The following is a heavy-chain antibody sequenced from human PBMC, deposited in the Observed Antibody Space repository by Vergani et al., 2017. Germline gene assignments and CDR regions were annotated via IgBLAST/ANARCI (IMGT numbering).Heavy chain of an antibody. D-gene: IGHD2-2*01. CDR1: GGTFSSYA. J-gene: IGHJ6*03. Sequence: QVQLVQSGAEVKKPGSSVKVSCKASGGTFSSYAISWVRQDPGQGLDWMGGIIPIFGTANYAQKFQGRVTITADESTSTAYMERSSLISEDTAVYYCARGGDIVVVPAAARRNYYYYYMDVWGKGTTVTVSS. CDR2: IIPIFGTA. CDR3: ARGGDIVVVPAAARRNYYYYYMDV. V-gene: IGHV1-69*01.